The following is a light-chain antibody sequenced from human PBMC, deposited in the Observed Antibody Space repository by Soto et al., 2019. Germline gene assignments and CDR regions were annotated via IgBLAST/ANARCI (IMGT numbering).Light chain of an antibody. Sequence: EIVLTQSPGTLSLSPGERATLSCRASQSITNNYLAWYQQKPGRAPRLLIYAASTRATGIPARFSGSGSGTEFTLTISGLQSEDFAVYYCQQYNNWPITFGQGTRLEI. CDR1: QSITNN. J-gene: IGKJ5*01. CDR2: AAS. V-gene: IGKV3-15*01. CDR3: QQYNNWPIT.